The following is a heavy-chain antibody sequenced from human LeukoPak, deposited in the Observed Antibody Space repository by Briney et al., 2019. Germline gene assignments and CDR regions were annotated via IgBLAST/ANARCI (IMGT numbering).Heavy chain of an antibody. CDR2: ISSSSSTI. CDR3: ARGAYYYED. Sequence: PGGSLRLSCAASGFIFSDYSMNWVRQAPGKGLEWVSYISSSSSTIYYADSVKGRFTISRDNAKNSLYLQMNSLRAEDTAVYYCARGAYYYEDWGQGTLVTVSS. V-gene: IGHV3-48*01. CDR1: GFIFSDYS. J-gene: IGHJ4*02. D-gene: IGHD3-22*01.